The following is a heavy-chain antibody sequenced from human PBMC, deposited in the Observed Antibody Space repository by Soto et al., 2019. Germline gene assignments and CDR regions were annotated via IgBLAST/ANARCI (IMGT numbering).Heavy chain of an antibody. Sequence: VQLLESGGGLVQPGGSLRLSCAASGFTFRDYAMNWVRQPPGKGLEWVSDISGSGDSAHYADSVRGRFTISRDNSRNTLYLQMNSLRVDDMAVYYCGKERRGSGWSVCNYWGQGTLVTVSS. V-gene: IGHV3-23*01. CDR3: GKERRGSGWSVCNY. J-gene: IGHJ4*02. D-gene: IGHD6-19*01. CDR2: ISGSGDSA. CDR1: GFTFRDYA.